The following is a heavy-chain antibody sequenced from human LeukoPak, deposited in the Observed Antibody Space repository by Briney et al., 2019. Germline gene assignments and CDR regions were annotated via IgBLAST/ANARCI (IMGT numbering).Heavy chain of an antibody. D-gene: IGHD3-22*01. Sequence: GASVKVSCKASGYTFTGYYMHWVRQAPGQGLEWMEWINPNSGGTNYAQKFQGRVTMTRDTSISTAYMELSRLRSDDTAVYYCAREEALRYYYDSSGYNDAFDIWGQGTMVTVSS. CDR2: INPNSGGT. J-gene: IGHJ3*02. CDR1: GYTFTGYY. CDR3: AREEALRYYYDSSGYNDAFDI. V-gene: IGHV1-2*02.